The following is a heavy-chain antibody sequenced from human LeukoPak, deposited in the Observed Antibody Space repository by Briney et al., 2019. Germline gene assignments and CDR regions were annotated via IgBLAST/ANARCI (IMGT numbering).Heavy chain of an antibody. Sequence: GGSLRLSCAASGFTFNSVWMRWVRQAPGKGLEWVGRIKSKTDGGTTEYVAPVKGRFTISRDDSKNTLYLQMNSLKTEDTAVYYCATELWYRESNSYGVDVWGQGTTVTVSS. CDR3: ATELWYRESNSYGVDV. CDR2: IKSKTDGGTT. CDR1: GFTFNSVW. D-gene: IGHD3-10*01. V-gene: IGHV3-15*01. J-gene: IGHJ6*02.